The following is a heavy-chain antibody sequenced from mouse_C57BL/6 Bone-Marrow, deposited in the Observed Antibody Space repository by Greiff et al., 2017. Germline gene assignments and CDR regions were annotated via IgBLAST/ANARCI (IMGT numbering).Heavy chain of an antibody. D-gene: IGHD1-1*01. J-gene: IGHJ3*01. V-gene: IGHV1-15*01. CDR1: GYTFTDYE. CDR3: TRGGTTVVATRGPWFAY. CDR2: IDPETGGT. Sequence: VQLQQPGAELVRPGASVTLSCKASGYTFTDYEMHWVKQTPVHGLEWIGAIDPETGGTAYNQKFKGKAILTADKSSSTAYMELRSLTTEDSAVYYWTRGGTTVVATRGPWFAYWGQGTLVTVSA.